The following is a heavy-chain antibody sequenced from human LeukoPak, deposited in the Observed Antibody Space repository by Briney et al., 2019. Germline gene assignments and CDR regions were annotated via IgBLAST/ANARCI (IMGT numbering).Heavy chain of an antibody. CDR2: ISGRGDRT. Sequence: GGSLRLSCAASGFTFSSYAMSWVRQAPGKGLEWVSAISGRGDRTYYADSVKGLFTISRDNSKNTLYLQMNSLRAEDTAVYYCAKDRGEHRFDPWGQGTLVSVPS. CDR3: AKDRGEHRFDP. CDR1: GFTFSSYA. D-gene: IGHD2-21*01. V-gene: IGHV3-23*01. J-gene: IGHJ5*02.